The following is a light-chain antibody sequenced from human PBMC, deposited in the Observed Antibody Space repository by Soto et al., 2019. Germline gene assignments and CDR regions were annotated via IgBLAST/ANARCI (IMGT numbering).Light chain of an antibody. CDR1: QCISSY. J-gene: IGKJ4*01. V-gene: IGKV1-8*01. CDR2: AAS. Sequence: AIRMTQSPSSLSASTGDRVTITCRASQCISSYLAWYQQKPGKAPKLLIYAASTLQSGVPSRFSGSGSGTDFTLTISCLQSEDFATYYCQQYYSCPLTFGGGTKVDIK. CDR3: QQYYSCPLT.